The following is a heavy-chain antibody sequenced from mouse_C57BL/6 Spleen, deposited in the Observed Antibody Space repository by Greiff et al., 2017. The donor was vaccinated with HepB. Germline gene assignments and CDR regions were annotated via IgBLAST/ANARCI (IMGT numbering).Heavy chain of an antibody. CDR3: GREDYYGSFAY. J-gene: IGHJ3*01. Sequence: VQLQQPGAELVRPGSSVKLSCKASGYTFTSYWMHWVKQRPIQGLEWIGNIAPSDSETHYNQKFKDKTTLTVKKSSSTAYMQLSSLTSEDSAVYYCGREDYYGSFAYWGQGTLVTVSA. V-gene: IGHV1-52*01. D-gene: IGHD1-1*01. CDR2: IAPSDSET. CDR1: GYTFTSYW.